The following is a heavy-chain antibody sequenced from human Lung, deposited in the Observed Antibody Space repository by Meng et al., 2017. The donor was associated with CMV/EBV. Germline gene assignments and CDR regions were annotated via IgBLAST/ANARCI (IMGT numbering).Heavy chain of an antibody. CDR3: ARADCGDAFDI. J-gene: IGHJ3*02. Sequence: SXTLSLTCTVSGGSISSYYWSWIRQPPGKGLEWIGYIYYSGSTNYNPSLKSRVTISVDTSKNQFSLKLSSVTAADTAVYYCARADCGDAFDIWGQGPMVTVSS. D-gene: IGHD2-21*02. CDR2: IYYSGST. V-gene: IGHV4-59*01. CDR1: GGSISSYY.